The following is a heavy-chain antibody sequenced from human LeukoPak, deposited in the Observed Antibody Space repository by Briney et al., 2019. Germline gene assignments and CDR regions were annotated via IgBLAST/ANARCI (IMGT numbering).Heavy chain of an antibody. J-gene: IGHJ4*02. CDR1: GFTVSSNY. CDR3: ASGGMGARKYYSDPSHY. Sequence: GGSLRLTCAASGFTVSSNYMSWVRQAPGKGLEWVSILYSAGSTYYADSVRGRFTISRDSSKNTVCLQMNSLRVEDTAVYYCASGGMGARKYYSDPSHYWGQGTLVTVSS. D-gene: IGHD3-16*01. V-gene: IGHV3-53*01. CDR2: LYSAGST.